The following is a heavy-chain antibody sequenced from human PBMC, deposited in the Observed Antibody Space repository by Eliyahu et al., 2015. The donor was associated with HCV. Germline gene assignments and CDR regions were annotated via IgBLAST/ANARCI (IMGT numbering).Heavy chain of an antibody. CDR2: IDPSDSYS. V-gene: IGHV5-10-1*03. CDR1: GYSFTSYW. J-gene: IGHJ4*02. CDR3: ARHDVFATIVGGVTPPIQLDY. Sequence: EVQLVQSGEGLKKPGESLRISCKGSGYSFTSYWISWVRQMPGKGLQWMGNIDPSDSYSNYSPSFQGHVTISADKSISTVYLQWSSLKASDTAMYYCARHDVFATIVGGVTPPIQLDYWGQGTLVTVSS. D-gene: IGHD1-26*01.